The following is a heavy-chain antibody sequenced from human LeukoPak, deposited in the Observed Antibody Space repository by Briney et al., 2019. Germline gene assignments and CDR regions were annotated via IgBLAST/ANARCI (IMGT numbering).Heavy chain of an antibody. V-gene: IGHV1-2*02. Sequence: VKVSCKAXGXTFTGYYVHWVRQAPGQGLEWMGWINPNTGDTSYAQKFEGGVTVTSDTSISTAYMELSSLRSDDTAVYYCARDRGGSSLLDWGPGTLVTVSS. J-gene: IGHJ4*02. D-gene: IGHD1-26*01. CDR3: ARDRGGSSLLD. CDR1: GXTFTGYY. CDR2: INPNTGDT.